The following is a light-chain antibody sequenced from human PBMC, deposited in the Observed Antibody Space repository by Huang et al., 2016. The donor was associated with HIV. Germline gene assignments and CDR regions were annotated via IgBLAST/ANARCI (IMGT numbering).Light chain of an antibody. V-gene: IGKV1-5*03. J-gene: IGKJ1*01. CDR1: QTISTW. CDR2: EAS. CDR3: QQYKKFPWT. Sequence: DIKLTQPSSTLSESVGDRCTITCRATQTISTWLTWDHQKPEKPPKRLIAEASTLERGVPSRFSGGGSGTDFTLTITSLQPDDFATYYCQQYKKFPWTFGPGTKVDI.